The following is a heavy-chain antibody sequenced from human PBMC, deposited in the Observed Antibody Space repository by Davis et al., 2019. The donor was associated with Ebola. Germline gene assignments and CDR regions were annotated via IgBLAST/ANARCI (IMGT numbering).Heavy chain of an antibody. J-gene: IGHJ6*02. CDR2: ISSSGSII. CDR3: ARRLSTGSYYYYYGMDV. V-gene: IGHV3-48*04. D-gene: IGHD4-17*01. Sequence: GESLKISCAASGFTFSTYSMNWVRQAPGKGLEWVSYISSSGSIIYYADSVKGRFTISRDNAKNSLYLQMNSLRAEDTAVYYCARRLSTGSYYYYYGMDVWGQGTTVTVS. CDR1: GFTFSTYS.